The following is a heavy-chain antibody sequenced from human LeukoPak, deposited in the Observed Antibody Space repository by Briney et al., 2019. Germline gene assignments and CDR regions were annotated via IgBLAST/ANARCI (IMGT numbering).Heavy chain of an antibody. J-gene: IGHJ6*03. V-gene: IGHV3-30*02. CDR1: GFTFSTYG. D-gene: IGHD3-16*01. CDR2: IRYDGSNK. CDR3: AKEGAAYYYYMDV. Sequence: GGSLRLSCAASGFTFSTYGVHWVRQAPGKGLEWVAFIRYDGSNKYYADSVKGRFTISRDNSKNTLYLQMSSLKPEDTAVYYCAKEGAAYYYYMDVWGKGTTVTVSS.